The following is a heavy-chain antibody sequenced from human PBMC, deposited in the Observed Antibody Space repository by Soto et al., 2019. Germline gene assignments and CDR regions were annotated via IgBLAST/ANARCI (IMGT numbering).Heavy chain of an antibody. CDR2: IFPSDSDT. J-gene: IGHJ5*02. CDR1: GYKFTSSW. V-gene: IGHV5-51*01. D-gene: IGHD3-22*01. CDR3: ARKDKSGFFNWFDP. Sequence: GESLKISCRTSGYKFTSSWIAWVRQMPGKGLEWMGIIFPSDSDTRYSPSFQGQVTISADRSTSTVFLQWASLKASDTAVYFCARKDKSGFFNWFDPWGQGTLVTVSS.